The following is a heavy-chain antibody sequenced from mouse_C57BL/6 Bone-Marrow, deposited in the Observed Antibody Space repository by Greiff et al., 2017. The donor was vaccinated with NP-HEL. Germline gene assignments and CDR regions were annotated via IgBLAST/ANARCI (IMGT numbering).Heavy chain of an antibody. V-gene: IGHV1-55*01. Sequence: VQRVESGAELVKPGASVKMSCKASGYTFTSYWITWVKQRPGQGLEWIGDIYPGSGSTNYNEKFKSKATLTVDTSSSTAYMQLSSLTSEDSAVYYCARRWLLSWFAYWGQGTLVTVSA. CDR3: ARRWLLSWFAY. CDR2: IYPGSGST. J-gene: IGHJ3*01. D-gene: IGHD2-3*01. CDR1: GYTFTSYW.